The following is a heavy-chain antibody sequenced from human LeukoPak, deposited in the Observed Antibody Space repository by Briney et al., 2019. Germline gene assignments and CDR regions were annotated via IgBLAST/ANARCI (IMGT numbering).Heavy chain of an antibody. D-gene: IGHD5-18*01. CDR2: ISSSGSTI. Sequence: GGSLRLSCAASGFTFSDYYMSWIRQAPGKGLEWVSYISSSGSTIYYADSVKGRFTIPRDNAKNSLYLQMNSLRAEDTAVYYCASGYSYLYYFDYWGQGTLVTVSS. J-gene: IGHJ4*02. CDR3: ASGYSYLYYFDY. CDR1: GFTFSDYY. V-gene: IGHV3-11*01.